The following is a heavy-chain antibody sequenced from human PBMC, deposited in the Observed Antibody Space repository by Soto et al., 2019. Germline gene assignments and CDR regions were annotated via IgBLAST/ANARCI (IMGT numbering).Heavy chain of an antibody. CDR1: GFTFSGSA. V-gene: IGHV3-73*01. D-gene: IGHD1-26*01. CDR2: IRSKANSYAT. Sequence: GGSLRLSCAASGFTFSGSAMHWVRQASGKGLEWVGGIRSKANSYATAYAASVKGRFTITRDDSKNTAYLQMNSLKTGDTAVYYCTRPSVGATYAFDIWGQGTMVTVSS. J-gene: IGHJ3*02. CDR3: TRPSVGATYAFDI.